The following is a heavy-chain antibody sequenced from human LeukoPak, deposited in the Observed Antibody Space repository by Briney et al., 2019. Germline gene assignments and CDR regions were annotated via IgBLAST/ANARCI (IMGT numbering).Heavy chain of an antibody. J-gene: IGHJ4*02. CDR2: INHSGST. Sequence: PSETLSLTCAVYGGSFSGYYWSWIRQPPGKGLEWIGEINHSGSTNYNPPLKSRVTISVDTSKNQFSLKLSSVTAADTAVYYCARGPHVLLWFGELGTPHYWGQGTLVTVSS. D-gene: IGHD3-10*01. CDR3: ARGPHVLLWFGELGTPHY. V-gene: IGHV4-34*01. CDR1: GGSFSGYY.